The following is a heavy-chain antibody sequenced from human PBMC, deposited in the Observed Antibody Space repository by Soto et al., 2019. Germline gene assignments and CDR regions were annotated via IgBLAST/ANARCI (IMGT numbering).Heavy chain of an antibody. D-gene: IGHD6-13*01. CDR1: GFTFSSYW. Sequence: EVQLVESGGGLVQPGGSLRLSCAASGFTFSSYWMHWVRQAPGKGLVWVSRSNTDGSSVDYADSVKGRFTISRDNAKNTLYLQMNSLRIEDTAVYYCTRDQTYAGNYYDYWGQGTLVTASS. CDR2: SNTDGSSV. CDR3: TRDQTYAGNYYDY. V-gene: IGHV3-74*01. J-gene: IGHJ4*02.